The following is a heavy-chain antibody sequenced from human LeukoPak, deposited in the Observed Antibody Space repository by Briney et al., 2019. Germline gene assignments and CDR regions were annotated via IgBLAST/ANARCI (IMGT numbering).Heavy chain of an antibody. CDR3: ARGGYAHYYGMDV. V-gene: IGHV3-7*03. Sequence: GGSLRLSCAASGFTFSSYWMTWVRQAPGKGLEWVGNIKRDGSGKHYVDSVKGRFTISRDNAKNSMFLQMNSLRAEDTAVYYCARGGYAHYYGMDVWGQGTTVTVSS. CDR1: GFTFSSYW. J-gene: IGHJ6*02. CDR2: IKRDGSGK. D-gene: IGHD5-18*01.